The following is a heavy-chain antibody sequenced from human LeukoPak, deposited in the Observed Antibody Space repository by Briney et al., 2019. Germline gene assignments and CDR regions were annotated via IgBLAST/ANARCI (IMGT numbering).Heavy chain of an antibody. Sequence: PSETLSLTCTVSGGSISSYYWSWIRQPPGKGLEWIGYIYYSGSTNYNTSLKSRVTISVDTSKNQFSLKLSSVTAADTAVYYCAGSRVDTAMVRDYWGQGTLVTVSS. CDR2: IYYSGST. J-gene: IGHJ4*02. CDR1: GGSISSYY. V-gene: IGHV4-59*01. CDR3: AGSRVDTAMVRDY. D-gene: IGHD5-18*01.